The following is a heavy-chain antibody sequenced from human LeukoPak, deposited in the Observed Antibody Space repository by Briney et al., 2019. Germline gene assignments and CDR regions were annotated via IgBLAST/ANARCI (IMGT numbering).Heavy chain of an antibody. CDR1: GFTFSSYA. J-gene: IGHJ4*02. D-gene: IGHD3-9*01. Sequence: PGGSLRLSCAPSGFTFSSYAMSWVRQPPGKGLEWVSAISGSGGSTYYADSVKGRFTISRDNSKNTLYLQMNSLRAEDTAVYYCAFHYDILTGFDYFDYWGQGTLVTVSS. CDR3: AFHYDILTGFDYFDY. CDR2: ISGSGGST. V-gene: IGHV3-23*01.